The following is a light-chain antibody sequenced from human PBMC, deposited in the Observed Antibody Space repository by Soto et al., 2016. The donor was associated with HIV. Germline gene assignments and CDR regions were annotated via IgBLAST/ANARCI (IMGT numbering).Light chain of an antibody. CDR3: QQYYDYPRT. CDR2: SAS. CDR1: QGIRND. J-gene: IGKJ2*01. Sequence: DVQMTQSPSSLSASVGDRVTITCRASQGIRNDLDWYQQKPGKAPKLLISSASTLQSGVPSRFSGSGSGTDFTLTISCLQSEDFATYYCQQYYDYPRTFGQGTKLEIK. V-gene: IGKV1-17*01.